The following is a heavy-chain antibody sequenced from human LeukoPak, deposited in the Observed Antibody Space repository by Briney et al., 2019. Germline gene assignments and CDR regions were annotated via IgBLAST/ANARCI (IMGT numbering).Heavy chain of an antibody. CDR1: GGSISSSNW. CDR2: IYHSGST. D-gene: IGHD3-9*01. V-gene: IGHV4-4*02. J-gene: IGHJ4*02. CDR3: ARDPVVGYDILTGLDY. Sequence: SETLSLTCAVSGGSISSSNWWSWVRPPPGKGLEWIGEIYHSGSTNYNPSLKSRVTISVDKSKNQFSLKLSSVTAADTAVYYCARDPVVGYDILTGLDYWGQGTLVTVSS.